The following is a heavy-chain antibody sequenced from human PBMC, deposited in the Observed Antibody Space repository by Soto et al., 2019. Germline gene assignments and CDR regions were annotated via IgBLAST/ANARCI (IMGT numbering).Heavy chain of an antibody. V-gene: IGHV4-30-2*01. D-gene: IGHD2-21*02. J-gene: IGHJ3*02. CDR3: ARAKYCGGDCYSSGDAFDI. Sequence: QLQLQESGSGLVKPSQTLSLTCAVSGGSISSGGYSWSWIRQPPGKGLEWIGYIYHSGSTYYNPSLKGRVTISVDRSKNQFSLKLSSVTAADTAVYYCARAKYCGGDCYSSGDAFDIWGQGTMVTVSS. CDR1: GGSISSGGYS. CDR2: IYHSGST.